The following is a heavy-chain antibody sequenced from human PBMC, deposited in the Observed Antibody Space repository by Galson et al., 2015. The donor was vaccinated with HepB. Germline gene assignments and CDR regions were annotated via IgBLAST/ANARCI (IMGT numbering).Heavy chain of an antibody. CDR1: GYTFINYG. V-gene: IGHV1-18*01. CDR2: ISAYNGNT. Sequence: SVKVSCKAAGYTFINYGISWVRQAPGQGLEWMGWISAYNGNTNYAQKLQGRVTLTTDTSTTTAYMELRSLRSDDTTVYYCARETSFSPGMAFDIWGQGTMLTASS. D-gene: IGHD1-7*01. J-gene: IGHJ3*02. CDR3: ARETSFSPGMAFDI.